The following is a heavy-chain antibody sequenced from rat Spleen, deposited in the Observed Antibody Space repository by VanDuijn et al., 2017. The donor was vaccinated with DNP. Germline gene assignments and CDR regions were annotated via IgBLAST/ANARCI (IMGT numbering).Heavy chain of an antibody. J-gene: IGHJ2*01. V-gene: IGHV5S13*01. Sequence: EVHLVESGGGLVQPGRSLKLSCVASGFTFSKYGMAWVRQAPTKGLEWVASISTSGEYTHYRDSVKGRFTISRDNAKDTQYLQMDSLRPEDTATYYCATTEALFDYWGQGVMVTVSS. D-gene: IGHD1-11*01. CDR2: ISTSGEYT. CDR3: ATTEALFDY. CDR1: GFTFSKYG.